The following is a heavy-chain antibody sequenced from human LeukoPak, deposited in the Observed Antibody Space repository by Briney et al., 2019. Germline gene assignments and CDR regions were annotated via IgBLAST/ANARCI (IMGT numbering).Heavy chain of an antibody. CDR2: INTYNGDT. CDR3: AREWWGYDVLTGDNWFDP. CDR1: GYPFTTYG. Sequence: ASVMVSCKASGYPFTTYGINWVRQAPGQGLEWMGWINTYNGDTNYAQKFQGRVTMTTDTSTSTVYIELRSLTSDDTAAYYCAREWWGYDVLTGDNWFDPWGQGTLVTVSS. J-gene: IGHJ5*02. V-gene: IGHV1-18*01. D-gene: IGHD3-9*01.